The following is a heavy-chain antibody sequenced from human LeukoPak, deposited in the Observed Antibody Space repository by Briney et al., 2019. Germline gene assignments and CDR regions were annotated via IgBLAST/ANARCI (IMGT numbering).Heavy chain of an antibody. CDR3: AREGPRGNSQFDY. Sequence: PGGSLRLSCAAPGFTFTSYGMHWVRQAPGKGLEWVALIWYDGSNKYYTDSVKGRLTISRDNSKNTLYLQMNSLRAEDTAIYYCAREGPRGNSQFDYWGQGILVTVSS. CDR2: IWYDGSNK. J-gene: IGHJ4*02. V-gene: IGHV3-33*01. D-gene: IGHD2/OR15-2a*01. CDR1: GFTFTSYG.